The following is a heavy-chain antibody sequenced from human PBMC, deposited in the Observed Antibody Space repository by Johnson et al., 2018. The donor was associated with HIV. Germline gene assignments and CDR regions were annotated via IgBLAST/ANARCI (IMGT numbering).Heavy chain of an antibody. CDR3: ARENLGAFDI. J-gene: IGHJ3*02. D-gene: IGHD1-14*01. CDR1: GFTFSNYA. CDR2: IRASGGGT. V-gene: IGHV3-23*04. Sequence: VQLVESGGGLVQPGGSMRLSCAASGFTFSNYAMSWVRQAPGKGLEWVSNIRASGGGTYYADSVKGRLIISRDNAKNSLYLQMNSLRAEDTALYYCARENLGAFDIWGQGTMVTVSS.